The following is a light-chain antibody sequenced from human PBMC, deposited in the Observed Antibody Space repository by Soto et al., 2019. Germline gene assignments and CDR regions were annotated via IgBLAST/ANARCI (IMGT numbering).Light chain of an antibody. V-gene: IGKV3-15*01. J-gene: IGKJ2*01. CDR3: QQYNSEST. CDR1: QSVSSN. Sequence: EIVMTQSPATLSVSPGERATLSCRASQSVSSNLAWYQQKPGQAPRLLIYGASTRATGIPARFSGSGSGTEFTLTISSLQPADFATYYCQQYNSESTFGQGTKLGIK. CDR2: GAS.